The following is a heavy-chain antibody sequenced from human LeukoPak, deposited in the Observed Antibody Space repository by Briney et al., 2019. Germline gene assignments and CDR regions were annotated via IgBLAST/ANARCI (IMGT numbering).Heavy chain of an antibody. V-gene: IGHV4-34*01. CDR3: ARGVGSCSSTSCYSRFDP. CDR1: GGSFSGYY. CDR2: INHSGST. J-gene: IGHJ5*02. D-gene: IGHD2-2*02. Sequence: PSETLSLTCAVYGGSFSGYYWSWIRQPPGKGLEWIGEINHSGSTNYNPSLKSRVTISVDTSKNQFSLKLSSVTAADTAVYYCARGVGSCSSTSCYSRFDPWGQGTLVTVSS.